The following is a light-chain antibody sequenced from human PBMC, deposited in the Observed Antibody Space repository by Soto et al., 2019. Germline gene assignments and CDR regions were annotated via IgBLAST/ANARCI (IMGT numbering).Light chain of an antibody. J-gene: IGKJ2*01. Sequence: IQMTQSPSSRSASVGDRVTITCRASQCLSSRLTWYQQKPGEAPKLLIYEPSRLHSGVPSRFSGRGSETDFSLTINSLQPEDFVTYYCQQSFSPPYTFGQRTKLEIK. CDR1: QCLSSR. CDR3: QQSFSPPYT. CDR2: EPS. V-gene: IGKV1-39*01.